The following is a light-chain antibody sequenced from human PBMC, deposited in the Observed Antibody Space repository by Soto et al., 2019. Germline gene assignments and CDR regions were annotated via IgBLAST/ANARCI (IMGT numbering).Light chain of an antibody. Sequence: DIQMTQSPSTLSPSVGDRVTITCRASRRISDWLAWYQQKPGKAPKLLIFDAYSLKSGVPSRFSGSGSGTEFTLTSSGLQPDDVATYYSLQYSSHSWTFSEGTKVEIK. CDR2: DAY. V-gene: IGKV1-5*01. CDR1: RRISDW. J-gene: IGKJ1*01. CDR3: LQYSSHSWT.